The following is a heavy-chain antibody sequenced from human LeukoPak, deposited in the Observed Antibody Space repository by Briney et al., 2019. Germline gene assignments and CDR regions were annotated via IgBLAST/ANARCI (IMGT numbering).Heavy chain of an antibody. V-gene: IGHV4-59*01. CDR2: IYYSGST. CDR1: GGSISSYY. CDR3: ARVGRYYYDSSGYYDWFDP. D-gene: IGHD3-22*01. J-gene: IGHJ5*02. Sequence: SETLSLTCTVSGGSISSYYWSWIRQPPGKGLEWIGYIYYSGSTNYNPSLKSRVTISVDTSKNQFSLKLTSVTAADTALYYCARVGRYYYDSSGYYDWFDPWGQGTLVTVSS.